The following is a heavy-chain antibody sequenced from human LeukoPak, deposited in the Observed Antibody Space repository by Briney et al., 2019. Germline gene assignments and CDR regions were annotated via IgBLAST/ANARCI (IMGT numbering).Heavy chain of an antibody. Sequence: GGSLRLSCAPSGFTFSSFTMNWVRQAPGKGLEWVSPISDGSRDTHYAGSVKGRFTISRDDSQNIVYLQMDSLRAEDTALYYCTTRLRNHFVYCGQGTQVTVSS. CDR3: TTRLRNHFVY. CDR1: GFTFSSFT. J-gene: IGHJ4*02. D-gene: IGHD5-12*01. V-gene: IGHV3-23*01. CDR2: ISDGSRDT.